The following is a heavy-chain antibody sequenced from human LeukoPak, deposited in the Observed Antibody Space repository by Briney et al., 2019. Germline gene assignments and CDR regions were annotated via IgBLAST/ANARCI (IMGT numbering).Heavy chain of an antibody. Sequence: GGSLRLSCAASGFTFSSYAMSWVRQAPGKGLEWVSAISGSGGSTYYADSVKGRFTISRDNSKNTLYLQMNSLRAEDTAVYYCAKPCSSTSCYYYYYYYMDVWGKGTTVTVSS. J-gene: IGHJ6*03. V-gene: IGHV3-23*01. CDR3: AKPCSSTSCYYYYYYYMDV. CDR1: GFTFSSYA. D-gene: IGHD2-2*01. CDR2: ISGSGGST.